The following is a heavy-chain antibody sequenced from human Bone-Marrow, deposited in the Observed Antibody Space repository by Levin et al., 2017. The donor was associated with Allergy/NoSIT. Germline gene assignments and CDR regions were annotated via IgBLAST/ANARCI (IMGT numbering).Heavy chain of an antibody. CDR3: ARGYYGSNWANFGY. CDR2: IYASGST. D-gene: IGHD4-23*01. CDR1: GVSISSYY. J-gene: IGHJ4*02. V-gene: IGHV4-59*01. Sequence: SQTLSLTCTVSGVSISSYYWTWIRQPPGKGLEWIGYIYASGSTHYNPSLKSRVTISEDTSKNQFSLRLRSVTAADTAVYYCARGYYGSNWANFGYWGQGALVTVSS.